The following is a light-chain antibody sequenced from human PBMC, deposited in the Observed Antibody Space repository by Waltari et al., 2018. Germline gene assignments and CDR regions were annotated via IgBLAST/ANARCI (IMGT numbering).Light chain of an antibody. Sequence: QSALTQPPSASGSPGQSVTISCTGTSSDVGGYNYVSWYQQHPGKAPKLMIVEFSKRPSGVPDRFSGSKSGNTSSLTVSGLQAEDEADYYCSSYAGSNNYVVFGGGTKLTVL. CDR1: SSDVGGYNY. J-gene: IGLJ2*01. V-gene: IGLV2-8*01. CDR3: SSYAGSNNYVV. CDR2: EFS.